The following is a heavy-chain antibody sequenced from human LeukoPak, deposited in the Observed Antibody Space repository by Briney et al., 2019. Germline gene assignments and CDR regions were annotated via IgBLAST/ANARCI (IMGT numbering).Heavy chain of an antibody. CDR2: ISRALTYI. Sequence: GGSPRLSCAASGFTFSSYSMNWVRQAPGKGLEWVSSISRALTYIYYADSVKGRFTISRDNAKNSLYLQMNSLRAEDTAVYYCASGVTTDYWGQGTLVTVSS. CDR3: ASGVTTDY. J-gene: IGHJ4*02. CDR1: GFTFSSYS. V-gene: IGHV3-21*01. D-gene: IGHD3-22*01.